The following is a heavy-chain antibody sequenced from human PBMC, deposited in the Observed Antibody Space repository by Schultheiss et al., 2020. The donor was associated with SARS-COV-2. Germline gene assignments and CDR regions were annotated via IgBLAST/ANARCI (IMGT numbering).Heavy chain of an antibody. V-gene: IGHV3-13*01. D-gene: IGHD1-26*01. CDR1: GFTFSSYD. CDR3: ARGLRREYYYYGMDV. J-gene: IGHJ6*02. Sequence: GGSLRLSCAASGFTFSSYDMHWVRQATGKGLEWVSAIGTAGDTYYPGSVKGRFTTSRDNAKNTLYLQMNSLRAEDTAVYYCARGLRREYYYYGMDVWGQGTTVTVSS. CDR2: IGTAGDT.